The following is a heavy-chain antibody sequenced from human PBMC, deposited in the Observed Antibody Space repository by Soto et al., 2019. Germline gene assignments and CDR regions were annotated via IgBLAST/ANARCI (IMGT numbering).Heavy chain of an antibody. CDR3: ARDGPTYYDFWSGSPRGMDV. Sequence: TLSLTCTVSGGSISSYYWSWIRQPPGKGLECIGYIYYSGSTNYNPSLKSRVTISVDTSKNQFSLKLSSVTAADTAVYYCARDGPTYYDFWSGSPRGMDVWGQGTTVTVSS. J-gene: IGHJ6*02. D-gene: IGHD3-3*01. V-gene: IGHV4-59*01. CDR1: GGSISSYY. CDR2: IYYSGST.